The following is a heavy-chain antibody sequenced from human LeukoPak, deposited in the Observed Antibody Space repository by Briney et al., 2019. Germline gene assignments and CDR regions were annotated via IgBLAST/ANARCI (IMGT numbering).Heavy chain of an antibody. CDR2: IKQDGSEK. CDR1: GFTFSSYW. V-gene: IGHV3-7*01. Sequence: GGSLRLSCAASGFTFSSYWMSWVRQAPGKGLEWVANIKQDGSEKYYVDSVKGRFTISRDNAKNPLYLQMNSLRAEDTAVYYCAREAPTYYDFWSGSDYYYYYMDVWGKGTTVTVSS. J-gene: IGHJ6*03. D-gene: IGHD3-3*01. CDR3: AREAPTYYDFWSGSDYYYYYMDV.